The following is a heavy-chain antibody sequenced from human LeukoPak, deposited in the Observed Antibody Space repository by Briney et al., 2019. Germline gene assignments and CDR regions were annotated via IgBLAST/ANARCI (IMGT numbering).Heavy chain of an antibody. Sequence: PGESLKLSCKGSGYRFTSYWIGWVRHLPGKGLEWMGIIYPVDSDNRYRPSFHRQDTISADKSISAAYLRWSSLKASDTAMYYCARADPGDAFDIWGQGTIVTVS. CDR3: ARADPGDAFDI. CDR1: GYRFTSYW. D-gene: IGHD1-14*01. CDR2: IYPVDSDN. V-gene: IGHV5-51*01. J-gene: IGHJ3*02.